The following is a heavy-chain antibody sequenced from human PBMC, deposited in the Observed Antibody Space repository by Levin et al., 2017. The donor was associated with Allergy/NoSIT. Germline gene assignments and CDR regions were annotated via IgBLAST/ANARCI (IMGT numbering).Heavy chain of an antibody. CDR3: AREPYGDVNFDY. CDR1: GFTFSDYY. CDR2: ISSSGSTI. Sequence: PGESLKTSCAASGFTFSDYYMSWIRQAPGKGLEWVSYISSSGSTIYYADSVKGRFTISRDNAKNSLYLQMNSLRAEDTAVYYCAREPYGDVNFDYWGQGTLVTVSS. J-gene: IGHJ4*02. V-gene: IGHV3-11*01. D-gene: IGHD4-17*01.